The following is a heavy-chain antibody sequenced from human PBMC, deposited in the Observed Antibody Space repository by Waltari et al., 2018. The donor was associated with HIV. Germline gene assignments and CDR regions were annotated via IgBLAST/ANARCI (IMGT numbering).Heavy chain of an antibody. CDR3: AKVTPSYDNSGYNVEYFHH. V-gene: IGHV3-30*02. J-gene: IGHJ1*01. D-gene: IGHD3-22*01. Sequence: QVQLVESGEGIVQPGGSLRLSCAASGFPFSSYAIHWFPQDPGKGLEGVAFIRYDGNNKYYADSVKGRFTISRDNSKNTLYLQMDSLISEETAVYYCAKVTPSYDNSGYNVEYFHHWGQGTLVTVSS. CDR2: IRYDGNNK. CDR1: GFPFSSYA.